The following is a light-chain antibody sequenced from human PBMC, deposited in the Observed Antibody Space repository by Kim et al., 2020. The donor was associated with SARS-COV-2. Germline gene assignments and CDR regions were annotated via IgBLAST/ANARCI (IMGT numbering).Light chain of an antibody. CDR3: LLSYSGARPL. CDR1: PAAGTSVHY. CDR2: DTS. Sequence: GGTGPPTSGSMPAAGTSVHYPYLFQQKPGQAPRTLIYDTSNKHSWTPARFSGSLLGGKAALTLSGAQPEDEAEYYCLLSYSGARPLFGGGTQLTVL. J-gene: IGLJ2*01. V-gene: IGLV7-46*01.